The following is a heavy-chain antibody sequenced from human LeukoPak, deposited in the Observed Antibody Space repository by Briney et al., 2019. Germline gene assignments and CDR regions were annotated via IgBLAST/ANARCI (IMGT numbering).Heavy chain of an antibody. J-gene: IGHJ4*02. CDR3: ASLYYDILTGYYPPFDY. CDR1: GGSISSGDYY. CDR2: IYYSGST. Sequence: SETLSLTCTVSGGSISSGDYYWSWIRQPPGKGLEWIGHIYYSGSTYYNPSLKSRVTISVDTSKNQFSLKLSSVTAADTAVNYCASLYYDILTGYYPPFDYWGQGTLVTVSS. V-gene: IGHV4-30-4*01. D-gene: IGHD3-9*01.